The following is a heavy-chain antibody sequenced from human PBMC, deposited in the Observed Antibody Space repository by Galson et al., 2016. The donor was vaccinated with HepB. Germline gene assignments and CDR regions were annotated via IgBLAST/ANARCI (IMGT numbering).Heavy chain of an antibody. CDR2: TSYDGSNK. Sequence: SLRLSCAASGFTFSTYGMHWVRQAPGRGLEWVAITSYDGSNKHYADSVKGRFTISRDNSKNTLHLQMNSLRAEDTAVYYCAKGRDYLLREIDYWGQGTLVTVSS. CDR1: GFTFSTYG. V-gene: IGHV3-30*18. CDR3: AKGRDYLLREIDY. D-gene: IGHD3-10*01. J-gene: IGHJ4*02.